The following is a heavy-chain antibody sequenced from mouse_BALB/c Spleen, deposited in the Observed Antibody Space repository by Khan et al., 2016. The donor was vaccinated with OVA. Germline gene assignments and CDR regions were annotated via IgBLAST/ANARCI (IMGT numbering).Heavy chain of an antibody. J-gene: IGHJ3*01. CDR3: VREGAYSRSDGWFAY. CDR2: IIPSNDYT. D-gene: IGHD2-14*01. V-gene: IGHV1-4*01. CDR1: GYTFTTYT. Sequence: QVQLQQSGAELARPGASVKMSCKASGYTFTTYTIHWVKQRPGQGLEWIGYIIPSNDYTNYNQKFKDRATLTADKSSSTAYMQLSSLTSEDSAVDYYVREGAYSRSDGWFAYWGQGTLVTVSA.